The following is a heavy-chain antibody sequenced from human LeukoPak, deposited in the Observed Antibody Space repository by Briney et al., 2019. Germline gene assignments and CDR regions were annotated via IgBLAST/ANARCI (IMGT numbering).Heavy chain of an antibody. CDR2: VDPEDGET. CDR1: GYTFTDYY. D-gene: IGHD6-13*01. V-gene: IGHV1-69-2*01. Sequence: ASVKVSCKVSGYTFTDYYMHWAQQAPGKGLEWMGLVDPEDGETIYAEKFQGRVTITADTSTDTAYMELSSLRSEDTAVYYCATGLAAAGTRGYWGQGTLVTVSS. CDR3: ATGLAAAGTRGY. J-gene: IGHJ4*02.